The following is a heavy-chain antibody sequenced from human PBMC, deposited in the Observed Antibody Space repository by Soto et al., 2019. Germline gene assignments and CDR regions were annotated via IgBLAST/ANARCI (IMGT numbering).Heavy chain of an antibody. J-gene: IGHJ6*02. CDR1: GFTFSSYA. V-gene: IGHV3-23*01. CDR3: AKILPKSGSAPYYFTLDV. CDR2: ISDSGTNT. Sequence: GGSLRLSCAAFGFTFSSYALSWVRQAPEKGLEWVSAISDSGTNTYYADSVKGRFTISRDDSKNTLFLQMNSLRAEDTAIYYCAKILPKSGSAPYYFTLDVWGQGTTVTVSS.